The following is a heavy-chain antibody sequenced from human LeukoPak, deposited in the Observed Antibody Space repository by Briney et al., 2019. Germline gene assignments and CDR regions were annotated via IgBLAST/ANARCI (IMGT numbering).Heavy chain of an antibody. Sequence: GGSLRLSCAASGFTFDGYTMHWVRQGPGKGLEWVSLITWDGGYSYYADSVKGRFTVSRDNSENSLYLQMNSLRTEDTALYYCARASGYHYYFDYWGQGTLVTVSS. D-gene: IGHD5-12*01. CDR1: GFTFDGYT. CDR2: ITWDGGYS. J-gene: IGHJ4*02. V-gene: IGHV3-43*01. CDR3: ARASGYHYYFDY.